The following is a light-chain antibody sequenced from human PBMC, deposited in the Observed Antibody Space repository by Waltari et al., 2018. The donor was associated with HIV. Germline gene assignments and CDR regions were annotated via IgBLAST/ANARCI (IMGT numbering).Light chain of an antibody. V-gene: IGLV2-14*01. Sequence: QSALTQPASVSGSPGQSITISCTGTSSDVGGYNYISCYQQHPSKAPKLMIYEVSNRPSGVANRFSGSKSGNAASLTISGLQAEDEDDYYCSSYTSSSTQVFGTGTKVTVL. J-gene: IGLJ1*01. CDR1: SSDVGGYNY. CDR2: EVS. CDR3: SSYTSSSTQV.